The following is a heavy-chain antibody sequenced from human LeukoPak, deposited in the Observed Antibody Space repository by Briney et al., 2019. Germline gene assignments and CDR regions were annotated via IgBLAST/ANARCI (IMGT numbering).Heavy chain of an antibody. CDR1: GFPFSSYW. CDR2: IKQDGGEM. CDR3: AREDHSNYNY. D-gene: IGHD4-11*01. J-gene: IGHJ4*02. Sequence: GGSLRLSCAASGFPFSSYWMSWVRQAPGKGREWVANIKQDGGEMFYVDSVKGRFTISRDNAKNSLYLQMNSLRAEDTAVYYCAREDHSNYNYWGQGTLVTVSS. V-gene: IGHV3-7*01.